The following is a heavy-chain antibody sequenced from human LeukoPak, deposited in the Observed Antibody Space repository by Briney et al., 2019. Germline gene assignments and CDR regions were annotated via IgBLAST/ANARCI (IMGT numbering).Heavy chain of an antibody. V-gene: IGHV3-48*02. J-gene: IGHJ4*02. CDR3: AKDWGAVAGTAYFG. CDR1: GFTFSNYN. D-gene: IGHD6-19*01. CDR2: ISGSSSTT. Sequence: PGGSLRLSCAASGFTFSNYNMNWVRQAPGKGLEWVSYISGSSSTTSYADSVKGRFTISRDNAKNSLYLQMNSLRDDDTAVYYCAKDWGAVAGTAYFGWGQGTLVTVSS.